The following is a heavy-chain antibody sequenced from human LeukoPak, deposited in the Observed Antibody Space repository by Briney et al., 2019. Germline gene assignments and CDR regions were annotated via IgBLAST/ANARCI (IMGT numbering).Heavy chain of an antibody. CDR3: ATGSSTGYYFEFDP. CDR2: VDPEDGET. CDR1: GYTFTDYY. J-gene: IGHJ5*02. V-gene: IGHV1-69-2*01. D-gene: IGHD3-22*01. Sequence: ASVKVSCKVSGYTFTDYYMHWVQQAHGKGLEWMGLVDPEDGETIYAEKFQGRVTITADTSTDTAYMELSSLRSEDTAVYYCATGSSTGYYFEFDPWGQGTLVTVSS.